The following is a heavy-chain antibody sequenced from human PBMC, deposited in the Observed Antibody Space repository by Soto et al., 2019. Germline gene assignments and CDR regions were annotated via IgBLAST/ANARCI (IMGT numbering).Heavy chain of an antibody. V-gene: IGHV4-38-2*01. CDR1: GYSISSGYF. CDR2: IYHSGST. D-gene: IGHD2-15*01. CDR3: ASVRYCSGGSCYSALNWFDP. Sequence: SETLSLTCAVSGYSISSGYFWGWIRQPPGKGLEWIRSIYHSGSTYYNPSLRSRVTISVDTSKNQFSLKLSSVTAADTAVYYCASVRYCSGGSCYSALNWFDPWGQGTLVTVSS. J-gene: IGHJ5*02.